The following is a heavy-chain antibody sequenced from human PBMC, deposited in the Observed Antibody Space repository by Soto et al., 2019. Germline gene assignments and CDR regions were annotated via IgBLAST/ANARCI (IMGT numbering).Heavy chain of an antibody. J-gene: IGHJ4*02. CDR1: GFTFSSTA. CDR2: TSNSGTAT. V-gene: IGHV3-23*01. Sequence: GGSLRLSCVAPGFTFSSTAMSWVRQAPGKGLDWVSATSNSGTATYYADSVKGRFTISRDNSENTVFLQMNSLRADDTALYYCSTGGYWGQGTQVTVSS. CDR3: STGGY.